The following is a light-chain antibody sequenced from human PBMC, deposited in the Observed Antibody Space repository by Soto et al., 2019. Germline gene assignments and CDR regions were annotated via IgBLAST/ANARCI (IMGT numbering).Light chain of an antibody. V-gene: IGKV2-30*01. Sequence: DVVMTQSPLSLPVTLGQPASISCKSSQSLVYSDGNTYLNWFQQRPGQSPRRLIYKVSNRDSWVPDRFRGSGCGTACTLKISRLGADYVGVYYFMQVTYCASTFGGRTKVEI. CDR3: MQVTYCAST. CDR2: KVS. CDR1: QSLVYSDGNTY. J-gene: IGKJ4*01.